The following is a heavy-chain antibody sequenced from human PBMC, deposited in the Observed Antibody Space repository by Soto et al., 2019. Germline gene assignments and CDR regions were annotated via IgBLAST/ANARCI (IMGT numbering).Heavy chain of an antibody. CDR2: ISYSGST. CDR3: ARSAQWGGFDP. J-gene: IGHJ3*01. Sequence: QVQLQESGPGLVRPSQTLSLTCTVSAGSISTINYYWSWIRQHPEKGLEWIGYISYSGSTFYHSSLKSRVTISLDTSKKQFSLTLTSVTAADTAVYYWARSAQWGGFDPWCQGTMVTVSS. CDR1: AGSISTINYY. D-gene: IGHD2-21*01. V-gene: IGHV4-31*03.